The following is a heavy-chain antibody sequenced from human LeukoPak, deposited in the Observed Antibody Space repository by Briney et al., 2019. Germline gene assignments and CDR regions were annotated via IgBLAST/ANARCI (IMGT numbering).Heavy chain of an antibody. J-gene: IGHJ4*02. CDR2: IKSKTDGGTT. CDR3: TTDRQQWLVLDFDY. V-gene: IGHV3-15*07. Sequence: PGGSLRLSCAASGFTFSNAWMNWVRQAPGKGLEWVGRIKSKTDGGTTDYAAPVKGRFTISRDDSKNTLYLQMNSLKTEDTAVYYCTTDRQQWLVLDFDYWGQGTLVTVSS. D-gene: IGHD6-19*01. CDR1: GFTFSNAW.